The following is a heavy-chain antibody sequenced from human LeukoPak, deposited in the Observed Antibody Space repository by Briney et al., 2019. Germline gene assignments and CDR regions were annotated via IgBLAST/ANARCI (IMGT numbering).Heavy chain of an antibody. CDR1: GGSISSRSYY. CDR3: ARVFQSDYYFDY. CDR2: VYYSGTT. J-gene: IGHJ4*02. Sequence: SETLSLTCTVSGGSISSRSYYWGWIRQPPGKGLAWIGGVYYSGTTYYKPSLKSRVTISVDTSKNQFSLKLSSVTAADTAVYYCARVFQSDYYFDYWGQGTLVTVSS. V-gene: IGHV4-39*07. D-gene: IGHD3-3*01.